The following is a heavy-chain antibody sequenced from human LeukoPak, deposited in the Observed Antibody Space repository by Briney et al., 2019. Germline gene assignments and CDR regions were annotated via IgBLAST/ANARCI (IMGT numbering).Heavy chain of an antibody. V-gene: IGHV1-46*01. CDR2: INPSGGST. J-gene: IGHJ4*02. CDR3: ARVSQLWLRRAYYFDY. CDR1: GYSFTSYY. D-gene: IGHD5-18*01. Sequence: GASVKVSCKASGYSFTSYYMHWVRQAPGQGLEWMGIINPSGGSTSYAQKFQGRVTITADESTSTAYMELSSLRSEDTAVYYCARVSQLWLRRAYYFDYWGQGTLVTVSS.